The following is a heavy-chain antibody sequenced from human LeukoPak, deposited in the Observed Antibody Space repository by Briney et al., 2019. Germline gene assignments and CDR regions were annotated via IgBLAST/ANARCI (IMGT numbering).Heavy chain of an antibody. Sequence: PGGSLRLSCAASGMTFGNYAMHWVRRAPGKGLEWVSLISGDGGSTYYADSVKGRFTISRDNSKNSLYLQMTNLRTEDTALYYCAKGFSVLASNHYFYYYGMDVWGQGTTVTVSS. CDR2: ISGDGGST. J-gene: IGHJ6*02. V-gene: IGHV3-43*02. D-gene: IGHD3-3*01. CDR1: GMTFGNYA. CDR3: AKGFSVLASNHYFYYYGMDV.